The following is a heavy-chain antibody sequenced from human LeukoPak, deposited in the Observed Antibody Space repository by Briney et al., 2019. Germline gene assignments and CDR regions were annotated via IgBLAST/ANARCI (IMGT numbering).Heavy chain of an antibody. D-gene: IGHD1-26*01. Sequence: SETLSLTCTVSGGSISSGSYFWNWIRQPAGKGLEWIGRIYRSGSTNYNPSLKSRVTISVDTSKNQLSLKLSSVTAADTAVYFCARHFRYSGSYLNWYFDLWGRGTLVTVSS. CDR1: GGSISSGSYF. CDR3: ARHFRYSGSYLNWYFDL. J-gene: IGHJ2*01. V-gene: IGHV4-61*02. CDR2: IYRSGST.